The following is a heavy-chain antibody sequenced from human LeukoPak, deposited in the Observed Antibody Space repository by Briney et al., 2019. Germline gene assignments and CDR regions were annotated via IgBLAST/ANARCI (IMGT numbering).Heavy chain of an antibody. V-gene: IGHV3-7*01. J-gene: IGHJ6*03. CDR1: GFTFSSYW. D-gene: IGHD1-7*01. CDR3: AKASLELDEEYYYYYYMDV. Sequence: GGSLRLSCAASGFTFSSYWMSWVRQAPGKGLEWVANIKQDGSEKYYADSVKGRFTISRDNSKNTLFLQMNSLRAEDTAVYYCAKASLELDEEYYYYYYMDVWGKGTTVTVSS. CDR2: IKQDGSEK.